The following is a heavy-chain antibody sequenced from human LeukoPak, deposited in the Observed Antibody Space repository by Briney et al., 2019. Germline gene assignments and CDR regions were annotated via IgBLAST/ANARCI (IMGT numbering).Heavy chain of an antibody. Sequence: SETLSLTCTVSGGSISSSSYYWGWIRQPPGKGLEWIGSIYYSGSTYYNPSLKSRVTISVDTSKNQFSLKLSSVTAADTAVYYCARGCCYYDSSGYYVDYWGQGTLVTVSS. CDR3: ARGCCYYDSSGYYVDY. V-gene: IGHV4-39*01. D-gene: IGHD3-22*01. CDR1: GGSISSSSYY. CDR2: IYYSGST. J-gene: IGHJ4*02.